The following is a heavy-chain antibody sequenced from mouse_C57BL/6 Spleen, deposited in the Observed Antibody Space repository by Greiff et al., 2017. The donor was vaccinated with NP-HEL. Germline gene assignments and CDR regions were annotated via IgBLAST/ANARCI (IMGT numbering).Heavy chain of an antibody. J-gene: IGHJ3*01. V-gene: IGHV7-3*01. D-gene: IGHD2-1*01. CDR3: ARYSFYGNYPAWFAY. Sequence: EVQGVESGGGLVQPGGSLSLSCAASGFTFTDYYMSWVRQPPGKALEWLGFIRNKANGYTTEYSASVKGRFTISSDNSQSILYLQMNALRAEDSATYYCARYSFYGNYPAWFAYWGQGTLVTVSA. CDR2: IRNKANGYTT. CDR1: GFTFTDYY.